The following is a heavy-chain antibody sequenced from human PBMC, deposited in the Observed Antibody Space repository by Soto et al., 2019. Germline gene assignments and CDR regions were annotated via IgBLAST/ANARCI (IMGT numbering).Heavy chain of an antibody. CDR1: GGTFSSYA. D-gene: IGHD5-18*01. Sequence: VTVSCKASGGTFSSYAISWVRQAPGQGLEWMGGIIPIFGTANYAQKFQGRVTITADGSTSTAYMELSSLRSEDTAVYYCASSWIQLWRYYFDYWGQGTLVTVSS. J-gene: IGHJ4*02. CDR3: ASSWIQLWRYYFDY. CDR2: IIPIFGTA. V-gene: IGHV1-69*13.